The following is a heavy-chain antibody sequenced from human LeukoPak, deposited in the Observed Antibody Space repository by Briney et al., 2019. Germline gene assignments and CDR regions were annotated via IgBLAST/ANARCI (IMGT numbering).Heavy chain of an antibody. Sequence: PGGSLRLSCAASGFTFSSYSLNWVRQAPGKGLEWVSYISSSSSYENYADSVKGRFTISRDNAKNSLYLQMNSLRAEDTAVYYCARTYPTYGGSSRGLDYWGQGTLVTVSA. D-gene: IGHD1-26*01. CDR2: ISSSSSYE. J-gene: IGHJ4*02. CDR3: ARTYPTYGGSSRGLDY. V-gene: IGHV3-21*05. CDR1: GFTFSSYS.